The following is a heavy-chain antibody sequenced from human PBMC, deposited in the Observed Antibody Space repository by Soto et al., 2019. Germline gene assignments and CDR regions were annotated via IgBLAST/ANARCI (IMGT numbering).Heavy chain of an antibody. CDR2: INHSGST. CDR1: GGSFSGYY. CDR3: ARVLKGSSSKSFDY. Sequence: QVQLQQWGAGLLKPSETLSLTCAVYGGSFSGYYWSWIRQPPGKGLEWIGEINHSGSTNYNPSLKSRVTISVDTSKNQFSLKLSSVTAADTAVYYCARVLKGSSSKSFDYWGQGTLVTVSS. V-gene: IGHV4-34*01. D-gene: IGHD6-6*01. J-gene: IGHJ4*02.